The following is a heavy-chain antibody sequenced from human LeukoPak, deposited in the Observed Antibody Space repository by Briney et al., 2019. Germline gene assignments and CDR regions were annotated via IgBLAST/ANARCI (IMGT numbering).Heavy chain of an antibody. V-gene: IGHV4-39*07. D-gene: IGHD4-11*01. CDR2: IYYSGST. CDR1: GGSISSTSCY. Sequence: SETLSLTCSVSGGSISSTSCYWGWIRQPLGTGLEWIGGIYYSGSTYYNPSLKSRVTISVDTSKNQFSLRLSSVTAADTALYYCASLQKPGWFDPWGQGTLVTVSS. CDR3: ASLQKPGWFDP. J-gene: IGHJ5*02.